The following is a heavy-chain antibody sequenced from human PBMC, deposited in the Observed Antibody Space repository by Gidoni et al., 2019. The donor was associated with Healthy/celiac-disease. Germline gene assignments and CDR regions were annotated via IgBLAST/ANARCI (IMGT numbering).Heavy chain of an antibody. D-gene: IGHD3-10*01. J-gene: IGHJ6*02. CDR2: IYYSGST. CDR3: ARGASGVTMVRGVTYYYYGMDV. CDR1: GGSISSYY. Sequence: QVQLQESGPGLVKPSETLSLTCTVSGGSISSYYWSWIRQPPGKGLEWLGYIYYSGSTNYNPSLKSRVTISVDTSKNQFSLKLSSVTAADTAVYYCARGASGVTMVRGVTYYYYGMDVWGQGTTVTVSS. V-gene: IGHV4-59*01.